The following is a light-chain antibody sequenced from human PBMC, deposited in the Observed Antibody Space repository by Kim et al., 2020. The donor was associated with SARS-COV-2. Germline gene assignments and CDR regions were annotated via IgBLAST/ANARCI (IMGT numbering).Light chain of an antibody. CDR3: QQYGSSPYT. Sequence: LSPRERATLSCRASQSVSSSYLAWYQQKPGQAPRLLIYGASSRATCIPDRFSGSGSGTDFTLTISRLEPEDFAVYYCQQYGSSPYTFGQGTKLEI. J-gene: IGKJ2*01. V-gene: IGKV3-20*01. CDR2: GAS. CDR1: QSVSSSY.